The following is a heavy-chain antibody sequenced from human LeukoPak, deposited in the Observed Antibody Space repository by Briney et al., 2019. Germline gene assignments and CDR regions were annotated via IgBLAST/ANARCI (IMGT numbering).Heavy chain of an antibody. V-gene: IGHV5-51*01. CDR3: ARHPDY. CDR2: IYPGDSDT. J-gene: IGHJ4*01. Sequence: PAESLKISCNGSGYTFTTYSIAWVRQMPGKGLEWMGIIYPGDSDTRYSPSFQRRVTISADKSINTAYLRWNSLQASDTSMYFCARHPDYWGHGTIVSVSS. CDR1: GYTFTTYS.